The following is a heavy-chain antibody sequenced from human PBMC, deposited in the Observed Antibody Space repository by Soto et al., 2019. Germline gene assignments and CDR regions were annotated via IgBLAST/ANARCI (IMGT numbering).Heavy chain of an antibody. CDR3: ARGGCSGGSCYLTSGWFDP. D-gene: IGHD2-15*01. Sequence: ASVKVSCKASGFSFSDYFMHWVLQAPGQGLEWMGWISAYNGNTNYAQKLQGRVTMTTDTSTSTAYMELRSLRSDDTAVYYCARGGCSGGSCYLTSGWFDPWGQGTLVTVSS. J-gene: IGHJ5*02. CDR2: ISAYNGNT. CDR1: GFSFSDYF. V-gene: IGHV1-18*04.